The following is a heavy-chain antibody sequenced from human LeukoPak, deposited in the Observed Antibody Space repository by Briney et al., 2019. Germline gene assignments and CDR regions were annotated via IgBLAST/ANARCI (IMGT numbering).Heavy chain of an antibody. V-gene: IGHV1-18*01. Sequence: PGASVKVSCKASGYTFTSYGISWVRRAPGQGLEWMGWISAYNGNTNYAQKLQGRVTMTTDTSTSTAYMELRSLRSDDTAVYYCARAHDFWSGYYDFGWFDPWGQGTLVTVSS. CDR2: ISAYNGNT. J-gene: IGHJ5*02. CDR1: GYTFTSYG. D-gene: IGHD3-3*01. CDR3: ARAHDFWSGYYDFGWFDP.